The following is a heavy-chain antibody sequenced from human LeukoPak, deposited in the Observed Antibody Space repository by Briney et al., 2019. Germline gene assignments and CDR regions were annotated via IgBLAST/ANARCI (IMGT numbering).Heavy chain of an antibody. V-gene: IGHV4-4*07. CDR2: IFTSEST. CDR1: GGSISSYY. J-gene: IGHJ4*02. CDR3: ARDSYYYDSSGYYRFDY. D-gene: IGHD3-22*01. Sequence: SETLSLTCTVSGGSISSYYWSWIRQPAGKGLEWIGRIFTSESTNYNPSLKSRVTMSVDTSKNQFSLKLRSVTAADTAVYYCARDSYYYDSSGYYRFDYWGQGTLVTVSS.